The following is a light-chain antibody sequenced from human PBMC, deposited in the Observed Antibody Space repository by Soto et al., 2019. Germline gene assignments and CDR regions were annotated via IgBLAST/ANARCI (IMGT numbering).Light chain of an antibody. J-gene: IGKJ2*01. V-gene: IGKV1-39*01. CDR3: QQSYSIPFS. CDR1: QTIGNY. CDR2: VVS. Sequence: DIQMTQSPSSLSASVGDRVTITCRASQTIGNYLNWYQQKPGKAPNLLIYVVSTLQSGVPSRFSGSGSATEFTLTISSLQPEDFATYYCQQSYSIPFSFGQGTQLEIK.